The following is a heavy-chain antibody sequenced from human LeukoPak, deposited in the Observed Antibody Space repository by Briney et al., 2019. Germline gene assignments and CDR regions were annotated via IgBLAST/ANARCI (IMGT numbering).Heavy chain of an antibody. CDR1: GGSISSSSYY. CDR2: IYYSGST. CDR3: ARSRPNTVTGLDY. V-gene: IGHV4-39*01. D-gene: IGHD4-17*01. Sequence: SETLSLTCTVSGGSISSSSYYWGWIRQPPGKGLEWIGSIYYSGSTYYNPSLKSRVTISVDTSKNQFSLKLSSVTVADTAVYYCARSRPNTVTGLDYWGQGTLVTVSS. J-gene: IGHJ4*02.